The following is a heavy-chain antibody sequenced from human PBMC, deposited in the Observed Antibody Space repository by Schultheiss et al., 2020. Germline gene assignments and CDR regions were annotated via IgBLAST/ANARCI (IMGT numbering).Heavy chain of an antibody. Sequence: GGSLRLSCAASGFTFSSYAKHWVRQAPGKGLEWVAVISYDGSNKYYADSVKGRFTISRDNSKNTLYLQMNSLRAEDTAVYYCARRVGYCSTTSCYGRNWFDPWGQGTLVTVSS. CDR1: GFTFSSYA. CDR3: ARRVGYCSTTSCYGRNWFDP. CDR2: ISYDGSNK. J-gene: IGHJ5*02. D-gene: IGHD2-2*01. V-gene: IGHV3-30-3*01.